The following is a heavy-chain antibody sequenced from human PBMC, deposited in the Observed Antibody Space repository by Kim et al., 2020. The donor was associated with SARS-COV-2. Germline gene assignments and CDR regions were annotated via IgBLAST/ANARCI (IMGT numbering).Heavy chain of an antibody. V-gene: IGHV3-23*01. D-gene: IGHD4-17*01. CDR3: AKDRDPPNSRDDYEGRAFDY. J-gene: IGHJ4*02. Sequence: GRFTISRDNSKNTLDLQMSSLRAEDTAVYYCAKDRDPPNSRDDYEGRAFDYWGQGTLDTVSS.